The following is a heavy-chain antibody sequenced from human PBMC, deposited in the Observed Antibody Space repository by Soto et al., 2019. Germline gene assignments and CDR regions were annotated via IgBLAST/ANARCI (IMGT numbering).Heavy chain of an antibody. Sequence: PSETLSLTCTVSGGSVSSSSYYWTWFRQPPGKGLEWIGYIYYSGSTNYNPSLKSRVTISVDTSKNQFSLKLSSVTAADTAVYYCARRHARKNGIAVAGMRENWFDPWGQGTLVTVSS. CDR3: ARRHARKNGIAVAGMRENWFDP. CDR2: IYYSGST. J-gene: IGHJ5*02. V-gene: IGHV4-61*01. CDR1: GGSVSSSSYY. D-gene: IGHD6-19*01.